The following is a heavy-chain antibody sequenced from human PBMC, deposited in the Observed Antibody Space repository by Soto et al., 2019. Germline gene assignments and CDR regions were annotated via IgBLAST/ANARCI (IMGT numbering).Heavy chain of an antibody. J-gene: IGHJ4*02. V-gene: IGHV4-4*02. D-gene: IGHD4-17*01. CDR2: IYHVGST. CDR1: GDSLSTSFW. CDR3: AKASYGPGYFDY. Sequence: SETLSLTCTVSGDSLSTSFWWTWVRQSPGKGLEWIGQIYHVGSTNYNPALKSRVTISVDKSKNQFSLKLTSVNAADTAVYYCAKASYGPGYFDYWGQGALVTVS.